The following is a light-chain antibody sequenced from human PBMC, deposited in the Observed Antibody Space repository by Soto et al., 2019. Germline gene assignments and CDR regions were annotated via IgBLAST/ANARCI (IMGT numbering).Light chain of an antibody. CDR3: LHDHSFPWT. Sequence: AIPMTQSPSSLSASVKDRVTMTCRASQDIRNDLGWYQQKPGEAPKLLIYGANRLESGVPSRFSGSGSGTHFTLTINSLQPEDIATYYCLHDHSFPWTFGQGTRVEIK. V-gene: IGKV1-6*01. CDR2: GAN. CDR1: QDIRND. J-gene: IGKJ1*01.